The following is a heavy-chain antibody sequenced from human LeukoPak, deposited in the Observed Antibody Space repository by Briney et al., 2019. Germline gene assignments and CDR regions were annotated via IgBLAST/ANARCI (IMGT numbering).Heavy chain of an antibody. D-gene: IGHD4-23*01. Sequence: SVKVSCKASGGTFSSYAISWVRQPPGQGLEWMGGIIPIFGTANYAQKFQGRVTITADESTSTAYMELSSLRSEDTAVYYCAIGGNWHGGVDPWGQGTLVTVSS. CDR1: GGTFSSYA. V-gene: IGHV1-69*13. J-gene: IGHJ5*02. CDR2: IIPIFGTA. CDR3: AIGGNWHGGVDP.